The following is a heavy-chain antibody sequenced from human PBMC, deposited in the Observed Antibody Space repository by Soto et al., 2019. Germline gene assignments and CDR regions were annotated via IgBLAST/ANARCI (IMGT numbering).Heavy chain of an antibody. CDR3: ARATHGSVWGTFRSYYFDQ. Sequence: SVKVSCKASGGTFGSYTSSWVRQAPGQGLEWMGRIIPILGIANYAQKFQGRVTITADKSTSTAYMELSSLRAEDTAVYHCARATHGSVWGTFRSYYFDQWAQGTLVTVSS. CDR2: IIPILGIA. D-gene: IGHD3-16*02. CDR1: GGTFGSYT. V-gene: IGHV1-69*02. J-gene: IGHJ4*02.